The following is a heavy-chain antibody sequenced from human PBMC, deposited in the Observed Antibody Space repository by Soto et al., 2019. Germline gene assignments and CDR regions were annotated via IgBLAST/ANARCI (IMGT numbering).Heavy chain of an antibody. Sequence: PSETLSLTCAVYGGSFSGYYWSWIRQPPGKGLEWIGEINHSGSTNYNPSLKSRVTISVDTSKNQFSLKLSSVTAADTAVYYCASGQKGHYYYYGMDVWGQGTTVTVSS. CDR1: GGSFSGYY. CDR3: ASGQKGHYYYYGMDV. CDR2: INHSGST. V-gene: IGHV4-34*01. J-gene: IGHJ6*02.